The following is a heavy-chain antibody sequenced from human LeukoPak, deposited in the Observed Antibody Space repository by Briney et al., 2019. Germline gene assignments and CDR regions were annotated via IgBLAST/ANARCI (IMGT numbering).Heavy chain of an antibody. J-gene: IGHJ4*02. CDR2: ISYDGGNK. Sequence: PGGSLRLSCAASGFTFSSYGMHWVRQAPGKGLEWVAVISYDGGNKYYADSVKGRFTISRDNSKNTLYLQMNSLRAEDTAVYYCAKDGSNYYDSLAFGYWGQGTLVTVSS. CDR1: GFTFSSYG. CDR3: AKDGSNYYDSLAFGY. V-gene: IGHV3-30*18. D-gene: IGHD3-22*01.